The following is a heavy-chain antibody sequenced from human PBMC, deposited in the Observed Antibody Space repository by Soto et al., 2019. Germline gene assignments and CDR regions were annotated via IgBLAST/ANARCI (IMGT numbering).Heavy chain of an antibody. CDR1: GFTFSSYA. D-gene: IGHD3-10*01. CDR2: TSGSGGST. Sequence: GGSLRLSCAASGFTFSSYAMSWVRQAPGKGLEWVSATSGSGGSTYYADSVKGRFTISRDNSKNTLYLQMNSLRAEDTAVYYCATGRGVNFYYGMDVWGQGTTVTVSS. J-gene: IGHJ6*02. CDR3: ATGRGVNFYYGMDV. V-gene: IGHV3-23*01.